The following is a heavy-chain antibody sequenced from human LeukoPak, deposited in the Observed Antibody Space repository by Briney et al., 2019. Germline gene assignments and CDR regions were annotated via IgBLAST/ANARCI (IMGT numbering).Heavy chain of an antibody. J-gene: IGHJ4*02. CDR2: ISSSSSYI. V-gene: IGHV3-21*01. CDR3: ARESLGSSGYYRDY. D-gene: IGHD3-22*01. Sequence: GGSLRLSCAASGLTFSSYSMNWVCQAPGKGLEWVSSISSSSSYIYYADSVKGRFTISRDNAKNSLYPQMNSLRPEDTAVYYCARESLGSSGYYRDYWGQGTLVTVSS. CDR1: GLTFSSYS.